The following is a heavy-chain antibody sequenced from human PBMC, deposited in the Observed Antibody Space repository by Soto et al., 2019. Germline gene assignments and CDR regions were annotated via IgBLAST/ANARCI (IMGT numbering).Heavy chain of an antibody. CDR3: TTGYSSSWYRWFDP. D-gene: IGHD6-13*01. V-gene: IGHV3-30-3*01. CDR1: GFTFSSYA. Sequence: HPGGSLRLSCAASGFTFSSYAMHWVRQAPGKGLEWVAVISYDGSNKYYADSVKGRFTISRDNSKNTLYLQMNSLKTEDTAVYYCTTGYSSSWYRWFDPWGQGTLVTVSS. J-gene: IGHJ5*02. CDR2: ISYDGSNK.